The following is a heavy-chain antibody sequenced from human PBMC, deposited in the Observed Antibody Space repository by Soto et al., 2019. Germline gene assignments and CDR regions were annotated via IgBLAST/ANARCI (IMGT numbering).Heavy chain of an antibody. CDR2: ISYDGSNK. CDR3: ATGFSYSVIDY. V-gene: IGHV3-30*03. D-gene: IGHD5-18*01. Sequence: QVQLVESGGGVVQPGRSLRLSCAASGFTFSSYGMHWVRQAPGKGLEWVAGISYDGSNKYYADSVKGRFTISRDNSKNTLYLQMSSLRAEDTAVYYCATGFSYSVIDYWGQGTLVTVSS. CDR1: GFTFSSYG. J-gene: IGHJ4*02.